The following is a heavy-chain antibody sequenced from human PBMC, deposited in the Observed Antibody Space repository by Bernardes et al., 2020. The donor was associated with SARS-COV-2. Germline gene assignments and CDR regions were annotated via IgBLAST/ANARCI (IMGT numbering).Heavy chain of an antibody. D-gene: IGHD1-1*01. CDR2: IGSDGGDE. CDR1: GFSFSTYA. V-gene: IGHV3-23*01. Sequence: GGSLRLSCVASGFSFSTYAMSWVRQAPGKGLEWVSVIGSDGGDERYVESVKGRFTISRDNSKNTLYLQMTSLRAEDTAFYYCAKYLTTEPTRYFDPWGQGTLVTVSS. J-gene: IGHJ5*02. CDR3: AKYLTTEPTRYFDP.